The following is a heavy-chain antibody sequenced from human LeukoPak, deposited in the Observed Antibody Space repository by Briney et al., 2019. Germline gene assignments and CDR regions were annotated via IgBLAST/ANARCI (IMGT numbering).Heavy chain of an antibody. V-gene: IGHV3-49*03. CDR1: GFTFGDYA. CDR2: IRSKAYGGTT. D-gene: IGHD3-3*01. CDR3: TRAPESVTIFGVVIWSFDY. Sequence: GGSLRLSCTASGFTFGDYAMSWFRQAPGKGLEWVGFIRSKAYGGTTEYAASVKGRFTISRDDSKSIAYLQMNSLKTEDTAVYYCTRAPESVTIFGVVIWSFDYWGQGTLVTVSS. J-gene: IGHJ4*02.